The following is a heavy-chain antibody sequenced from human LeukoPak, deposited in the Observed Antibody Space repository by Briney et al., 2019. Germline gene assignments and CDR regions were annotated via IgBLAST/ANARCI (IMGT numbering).Heavy chain of an antibody. CDR3: ANQYYDFWSGSFSPYGMDV. D-gene: IGHD3-3*01. CDR2: ISYDGSNK. Sequence: GGSLRLSCAASGFTFSSYGMHWVRQAPGKGLEWVAVISYDGSNKYSVDSVKGRFTISRDNSKNTLYLQMNSLRAEDTAVYYCANQYYDFWSGSFSPYGMDVWGQGTTVTVSS. V-gene: IGHV3-30*18. CDR1: GFTFSSYG. J-gene: IGHJ6*02.